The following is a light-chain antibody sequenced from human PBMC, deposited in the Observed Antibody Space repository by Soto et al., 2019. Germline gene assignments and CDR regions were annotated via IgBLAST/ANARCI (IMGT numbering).Light chain of an antibody. CDR2: ENN. J-gene: IGLJ3*02. V-gene: IGLV1-51*02. CDR3: GTWHSSLSTWV. Sequence: QSVLTQPPSVSAAPGQTVTISCSGTSSNIGNNYVSWYQQFPGAAPKLIIYENNKRPSGIPDRFSGSKSGTSATLGITGLQTGDEADYYCGTWHSSLSTWVFGGGTKLTVL. CDR1: SSNIGNNY.